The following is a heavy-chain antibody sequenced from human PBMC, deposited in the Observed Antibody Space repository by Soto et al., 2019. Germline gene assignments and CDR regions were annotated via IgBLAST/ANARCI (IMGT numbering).Heavy chain of an antibody. D-gene: IGHD4-17*01. V-gene: IGHV3-23*01. J-gene: IGHJ6*02. Sequence: PGGSLRLSCAASGFTFINFAMSWVRQAPGKGLEWVASVSNGGVTTYYADSVKGRFTISRDNAKNSLYLQMDSLRAEDTAVYYCARDGTTGTANYHYAMDVWGQGTTVTVSS. CDR2: VSNGGVTT. CDR3: ARDGTTGTANYHYAMDV. CDR1: GFTFINFA.